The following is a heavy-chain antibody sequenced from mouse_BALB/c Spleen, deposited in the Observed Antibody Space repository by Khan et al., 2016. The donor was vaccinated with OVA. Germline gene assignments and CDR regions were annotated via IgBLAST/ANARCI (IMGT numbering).Heavy chain of an antibody. CDR2: ISYSGRT. CDR3: ARSVTITTVVATDFDY. D-gene: IGHD1-1*01. J-gene: IGHJ2*01. Sequence: EVQLQESGPGLVRPSQSLSLTCTVTGYSITSDSAWNWIRQFPENKLEWMGYISYSGRTSYNPSLKSRISSTRDTSKHQFFLQLNPVTTEDTATYYCARSVTITTVVATDFDYWGQGTTLTVSS. CDR1: GYSITSDSA. V-gene: IGHV3-2*02.